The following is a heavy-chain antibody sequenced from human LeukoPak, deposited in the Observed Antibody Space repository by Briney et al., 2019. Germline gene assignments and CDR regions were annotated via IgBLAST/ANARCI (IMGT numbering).Heavy chain of an antibody. V-gene: IGHV4-4*09. J-gene: IGHJ5*02. CDR3: ARHRGYSGYIWFDP. CDR1: GGSISSYY. Sequence: PSETLSLTCTVSGGSISSYYWSWIRQPPGEGLEWIGYIYTSGSTNYNPSLKSRVTISVDTSKNQFSLKLSSVTAADTAVYYCARHRGYSGYIWFDPWGQGTLVTVSS. CDR2: IYTSGST. D-gene: IGHD5-12*01.